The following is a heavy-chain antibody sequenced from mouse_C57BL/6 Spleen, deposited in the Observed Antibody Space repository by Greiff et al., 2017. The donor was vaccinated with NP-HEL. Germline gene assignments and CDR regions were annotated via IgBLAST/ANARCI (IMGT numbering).Heavy chain of an antibody. CDR3: ARNYGSSLYAMDY. V-gene: IGHV1-22*01. J-gene: IGHJ4*01. CDR2: INPNNGGT. D-gene: IGHD1-1*01. Sequence: DVQLQESGPELVKPGASVKMSCKASGYTFTDYNMHWVKQSHGKSLEWIGYINPNNGGTSYNQKFKGKATLTVNKSSSTAYMELRSLTSEDSAVYYCARNYGSSLYAMDYWGQGTSVTVSS. CDR1: GYTFTDYN.